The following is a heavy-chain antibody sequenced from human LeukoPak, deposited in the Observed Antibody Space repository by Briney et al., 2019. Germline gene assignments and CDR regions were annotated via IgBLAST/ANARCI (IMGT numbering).Heavy chain of an antibody. Sequence: PGGSLRLSCAASGFTVSSNYMSWVRQAPGKGLEWVSVIYSGGSTYYADSVEGRFTISRDNSKNTLYLQMNSLRAEDTAVYYCARDRGYSGYDYRYWGQGTLVTVSS. J-gene: IGHJ4*02. V-gene: IGHV3-53*01. CDR3: ARDRGYSGYDYRY. D-gene: IGHD5-12*01. CDR2: IYSGGST. CDR1: GFTVSSNY.